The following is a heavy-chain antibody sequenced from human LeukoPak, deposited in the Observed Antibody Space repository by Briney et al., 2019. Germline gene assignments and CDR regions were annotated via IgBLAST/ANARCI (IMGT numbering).Heavy chain of an antibody. CDR1: GFTFSNYG. CDR2: IWYDGSNK. Sequence: PGRSLRLSCAASGFTFSNYGMPWVRQAPGKGLEWVAMIWYDGSNKYYADSVKGRLTISRDNSKNTLYLQMNSLKVEDTAVYYCAKESGYCSSTNCFADAFDIWGQGTMVTVSS. J-gene: IGHJ3*02. CDR3: AKESGYCSSTNCFADAFDI. D-gene: IGHD2-2*01. V-gene: IGHV3-33*06.